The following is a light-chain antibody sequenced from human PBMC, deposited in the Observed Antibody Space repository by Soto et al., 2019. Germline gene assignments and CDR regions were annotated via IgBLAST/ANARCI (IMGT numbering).Light chain of an antibody. CDR1: ESVSTY. Sequence: DIVLTQSPATLSLSPGERATLSCRASESVSTYVAWYQQKPGQAPRLLIFDASNRATGIPARFSGSGSGTGFTLTISSLEPEDCAVYYCQQRSNWPPYTFGQGTKVDIK. CDR3: QQRSNWPPYT. J-gene: IGKJ2*01. CDR2: DAS. V-gene: IGKV3-11*01.